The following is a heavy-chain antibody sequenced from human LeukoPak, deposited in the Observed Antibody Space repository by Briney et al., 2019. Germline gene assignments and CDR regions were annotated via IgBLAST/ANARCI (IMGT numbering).Heavy chain of an antibody. D-gene: IGHD6-13*01. CDR1: GYTFPSYG. CDR2: ISPYNGNT. J-gene: IGHJ4*02. Sequence: GASVKVSCKASGYTFPSYGISWVRQAPGQGLEWMGWISPYNGNTNYAQKFQGRVLMTRNTSIDTAYMDLSSLRSEDTAVYYCARGRHPSATAPGFWGQGTLVTVSS. V-gene: IGHV1-18*01. CDR3: ARGRHPSATAPGF.